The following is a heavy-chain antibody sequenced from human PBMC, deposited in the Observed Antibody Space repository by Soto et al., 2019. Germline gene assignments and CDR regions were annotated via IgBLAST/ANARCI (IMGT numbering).Heavy chain of an antibody. CDR2: IKSKTDGGTT. D-gene: IGHD3-3*01. CDR3: PTPGSGYLRYGMDV. V-gene: IGHV3-15*01. CDR1: GFTFSNAW. Sequence: GGSLRLSCAASGFTFSNAWMSWVRQAPGKGLEWVGRIKSKTDGGTTDYAAPVKGRFTISRDDSKNTLYLQMNSLKTEDTAVYYCPTPGSGYLRYGMDVWGQGTSVTVSS. J-gene: IGHJ6*02.